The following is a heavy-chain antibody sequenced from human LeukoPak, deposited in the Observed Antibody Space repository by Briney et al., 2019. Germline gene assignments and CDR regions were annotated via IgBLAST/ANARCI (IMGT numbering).Heavy chain of an antibody. V-gene: IGHV3-7*01. CDR2: IKPDGREQ. CDR1: GFTFSDYW. CDR3: VRESDN. J-gene: IGHJ4*02. Sequence: GGSLRLSCSASGFTFSDYWMNWVRQAPGKGLEWVATIKPDGREQHYVDSVKGRFSISRDNAKDSLDLQMNSLTVEDTAVYYRVRESDNWGQGTLVAVSS.